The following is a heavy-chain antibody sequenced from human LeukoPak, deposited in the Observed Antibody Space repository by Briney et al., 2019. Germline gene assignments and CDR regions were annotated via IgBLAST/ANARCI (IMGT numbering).Heavy chain of an antibody. D-gene: IGHD5-24*01. CDR2: IYYSGST. V-gene: IGHV4-39*07. CDR3: AREGRHRRDGYNFDY. Sequence: PSETLSLTCTVSGGSITSSSYYWGWIRRPPGKGLEWIGSIYYSGSTYYNPSLKSRVTISVDTSKNQFSLKLSSVTAADTAVYYCAREGRHRRDGYNFDYWGQGTLVTVSS. J-gene: IGHJ4*02. CDR1: GGSITSSSYY.